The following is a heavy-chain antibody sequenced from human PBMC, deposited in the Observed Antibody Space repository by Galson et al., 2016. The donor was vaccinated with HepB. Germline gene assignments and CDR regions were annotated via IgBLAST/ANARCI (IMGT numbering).Heavy chain of an antibody. CDR3: TSRLFH. V-gene: IGHV3-15*01. D-gene: IGHD2-21*02. CDR1: GFTFSNAW. CDR2: IKSKGDGGTI. Sequence: SLRLSCAGSGFTFSNAWLSWARQAPGKGPEWVGRIKSKGDGGTIDYAPAVKGRFTISRDDSKNMLYLQVMSLTTEDTAVYYCTSRLFHWGQGTLVAVSS. J-gene: IGHJ4*02.